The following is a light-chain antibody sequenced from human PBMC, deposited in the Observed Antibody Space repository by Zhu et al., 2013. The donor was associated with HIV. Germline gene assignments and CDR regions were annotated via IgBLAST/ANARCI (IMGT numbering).Light chain of an antibody. CDR2: VAS. CDR1: QTISSY. Sequence: DIRMTQSPSSLSASVGDRVTITCRASQTISSYLNWYQQKPGKAPKVLIYVASSLQSGVPSRFSGTGSGTDFTLTISSLQPEDFATYYCQQSYSTPYTFGQGTKLEIK. V-gene: IGKV1-39*01. CDR3: QQSYSTPYT. J-gene: IGKJ2*01.